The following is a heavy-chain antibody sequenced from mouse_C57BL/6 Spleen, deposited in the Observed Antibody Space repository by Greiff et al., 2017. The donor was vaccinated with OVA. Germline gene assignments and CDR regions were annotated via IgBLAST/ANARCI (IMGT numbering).Heavy chain of an antibody. CDR1: GYTFTSYW. V-gene: IGHV1-52*01. J-gene: IGHJ3*01. CDR2: IDPSDSET. D-gene: IGHD3-3*01. CDR3: ARRRDGGFAY. Sequence: VQLQQPGAELVRPGSSVKLSCKASGYTFTSYWMNWVKQRPIQGLEWIGNIDPSDSETHYNQKFKDKATLTVDKSSSTAYMQLSSLTSEDSAVYDCARRRDGGFAYWGQGTLVTVSA.